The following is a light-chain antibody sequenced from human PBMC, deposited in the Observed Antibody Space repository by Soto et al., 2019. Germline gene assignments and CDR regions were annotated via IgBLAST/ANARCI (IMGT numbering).Light chain of an antibody. CDR2: HVS. J-gene: IGLJ1*01. CDR3: SSYSSSGPSYV. Sequence: QSVLTQPVSVSGSPGQSITISCTGTSGDVGDFNSVSWYQQHPGKAPKLMIYHVSIRPSGISDRFSGSKSGNTASLTISGLQAEDEADYYCSSYSSSGPSYVFGTGTQLTVL. V-gene: IGLV2-14*01. CDR1: SGDVGDFNS.